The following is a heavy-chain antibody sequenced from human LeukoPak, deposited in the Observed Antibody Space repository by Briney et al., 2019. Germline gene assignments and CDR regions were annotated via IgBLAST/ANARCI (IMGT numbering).Heavy chain of an antibody. CDR1: GFTFSSYA. D-gene: IGHD6-13*01. CDR2: ISYDGSNK. CDR3: ARGEAAAGTFYYYYYGMDV. Sequence: GGSLRLSCAASGFTFSSYAMHWVRQAPGKGLEWVAVISYDGSNKYYADSVKGRFTISRDNSKNTLYLQMNSLRAEDTAVYYCARGEAAAGTFYYYYYGMDVWGQGTTVTVSS. J-gene: IGHJ6*02. V-gene: IGHV3-30-3*01.